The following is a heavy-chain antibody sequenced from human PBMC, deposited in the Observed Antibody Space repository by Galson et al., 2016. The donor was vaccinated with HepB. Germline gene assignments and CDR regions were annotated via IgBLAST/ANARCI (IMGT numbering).Heavy chain of an antibody. Sequence: SLRLSCAASGFTFSSYWMSWVRQAPGRGLEWVANIKEDGSEKYYVDSVKGRFTISRDNAKNSLYLQMNSLRAEDTAVYYCANIPRRGPFDYWGHGTQVTVSS. J-gene: IGHJ4*01. D-gene: IGHD2-21*01. V-gene: IGHV3-7*03. CDR3: ANIPRRGPFDY. CDR1: GFTFSSYW. CDR2: IKEDGSEK.